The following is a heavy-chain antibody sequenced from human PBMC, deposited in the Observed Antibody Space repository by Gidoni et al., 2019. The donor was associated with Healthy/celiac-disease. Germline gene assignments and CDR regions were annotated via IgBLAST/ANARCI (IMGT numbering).Heavy chain of an antibody. Sequence: QVQLQQWGAGLLKPSETLSLTCAVYGGSFSGYSWSWIRQPPGKGLEWIGEINHSGSTNYNPSLKSRVTISVDTSKNQFSLKLSSVTAADTAVYYCARGVGVVILRVYYYYGMDVWGQGTTVTVSS. J-gene: IGHJ6*02. D-gene: IGHD3-3*01. V-gene: IGHV4-34*01. CDR2: INHSGST. CDR1: GGSFSGYS. CDR3: ARGVGVVILRVYYYYGMDV.